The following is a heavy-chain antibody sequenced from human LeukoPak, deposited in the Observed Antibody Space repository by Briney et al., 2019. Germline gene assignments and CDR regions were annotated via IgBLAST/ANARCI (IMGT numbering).Heavy chain of an antibody. D-gene: IGHD6-13*01. J-gene: IGHJ4*02. Sequence: SETLSLTCTVSGGSISSYYWSRIRQPPGKGLEWIGYIYYSGSTNYNPSLKSRVTISVDTSKNQFSLKLSSVTAADTAVYYCARVGAAAGTPTFDYWGQGTLVTVSS. CDR3: ARVGAAAGTPTFDY. CDR2: IYYSGST. CDR1: GGSISSYY. V-gene: IGHV4-59*01.